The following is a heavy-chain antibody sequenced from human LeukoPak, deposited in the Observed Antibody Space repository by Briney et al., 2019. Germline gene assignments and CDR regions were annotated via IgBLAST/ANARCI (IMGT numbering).Heavy chain of an antibody. Sequence: GGSLRLSCAASGLTFSDHYMDWVRQAPGKGLEWVGRIGNKANSYTTEYAASVKGRFTISRDDSKKSLYVQMNSLRTEDTAVYYCTRSQGRHYYYYYMDVWGKGTTVTVSS. CDR1: GLTFSDHY. CDR2: IGNKANSYTT. J-gene: IGHJ6*03. CDR3: TRSQGRHYYYYYMDV. V-gene: IGHV3-72*01. D-gene: IGHD3-10*01.